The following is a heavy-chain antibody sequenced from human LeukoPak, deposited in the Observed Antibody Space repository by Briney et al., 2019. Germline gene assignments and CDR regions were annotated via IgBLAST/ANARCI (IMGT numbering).Heavy chain of an antibody. D-gene: IGHD4-11*01. CDR2: ISTSTGDT. CDR3: ARDDNYGIFVNVDY. Sequence: ASVKVSCKASGYTFTHYGICWVRQAPGQGPEWMGWISTSTGDTKYTQKFQGRVTLTADTSTSTAYMELSSLRSDDTAVYYCARDDNYGIFVNVDYWGQGTLVTVSS. V-gene: IGHV1-18*01. CDR1: GYTFTHYG. J-gene: IGHJ4*02.